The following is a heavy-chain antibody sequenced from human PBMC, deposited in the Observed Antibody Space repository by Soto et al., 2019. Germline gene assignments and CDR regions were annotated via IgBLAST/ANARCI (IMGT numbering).Heavy chain of an antibody. CDR2: ISAYNGNT. V-gene: IGHV1-18*01. CDR1: GYTFISYG. CDR3: ARHFRAGIYYGSGSSIDY. D-gene: IGHD3-10*01. J-gene: IGHJ4*02. Sequence: QVQLVQSGAVVMKPGASVKVSCKASGYTFISYGINWVRQAPGQGLEWMGWISAYNGNTNYAQKLQGRVTMTTDTSTSTAYMELRSLRSDDTAVYYCARHFRAGIYYGSGSSIDYWGQGTLVTVSS.